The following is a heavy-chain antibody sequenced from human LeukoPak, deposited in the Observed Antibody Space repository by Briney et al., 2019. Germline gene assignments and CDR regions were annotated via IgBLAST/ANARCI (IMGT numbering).Heavy chain of an antibody. V-gene: IGHV4-59*01. CDR3: ARGSRGGYNWFDP. J-gene: IGHJ5*02. Sequence: SETLSLTCTVSGGSISSYYWSWIRQPPGKGLEWIGYISYSGSTSYNPSLKSRVSISVDTTKNQLSLKLNSVTAADTALYYCARGSRGGYNWFDPWGQRTLVIVSS. CDR2: ISYSGST. CDR1: GGSISSYY. D-gene: IGHD3-16*01.